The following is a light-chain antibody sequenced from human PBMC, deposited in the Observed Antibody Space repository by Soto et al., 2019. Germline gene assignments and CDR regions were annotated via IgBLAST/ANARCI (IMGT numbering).Light chain of an antibody. J-gene: IGLJ1*01. Sequence: QSALTQPASVSGSPGQSITISCTGTNSDVGGYNYVSWYQQHPGKAPKLLIYDVSSRPSGLSNRFSGSKSGNTASLIISGLQAEDEADYYCGTWDSSLSAYVFGTGTKLTVL. CDR2: DVS. CDR1: NSDVGGYNY. CDR3: GTWDSSLSAYV. V-gene: IGLV2-14*03.